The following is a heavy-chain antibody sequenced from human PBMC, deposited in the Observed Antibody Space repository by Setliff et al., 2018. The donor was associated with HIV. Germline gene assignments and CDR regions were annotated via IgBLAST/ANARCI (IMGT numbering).Heavy chain of an antibody. CDR2: IIPILGSA. CDR3: ARDPEYFDSSGPALWYFDL. V-gene: IGHV1-69*10. Sequence: GASVKVSCKASGGTFSNYAINWVRQAPGQGLEWMGGIIPILGSANYAQKFQGRVTMTEDTSTYTAYMELSGLRSEDTAVYYCARDPEYFDSSGPALWYFDLWGRGTLVNVSS. J-gene: IGHJ2*01. D-gene: IGHD3-22*01. CDR1: GGTFSNYA.